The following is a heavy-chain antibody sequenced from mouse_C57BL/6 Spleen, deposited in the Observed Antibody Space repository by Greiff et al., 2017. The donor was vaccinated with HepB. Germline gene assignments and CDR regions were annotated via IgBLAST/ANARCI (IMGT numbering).Heavy chain of an antibody. D-gene: IGHD4-1*01. Sequence: VQLQQSGAELVRPGTSVKMSCKASGYTFTNYWIGWAKQRPGHGLEWIGDIYPGGGYTNYNEKFKGKATLTADKSSSTAYMQFSSLTSEDSAIYYCARGGLGGGYYFDYWGQGTTLTVSS. CDR3: ARGGLGGGYYFDY. CDR1: GYTFTNYW. J-gene: IGHJ2*01. CDR2: IYPGGGYT. V-gene: IGHV1-63*01.